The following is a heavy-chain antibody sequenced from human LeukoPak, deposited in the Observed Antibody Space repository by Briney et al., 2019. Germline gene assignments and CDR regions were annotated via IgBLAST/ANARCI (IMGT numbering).Heavy chain of an antibody. CDR2: IKQDGSEK. CDR3: AREVGWLRLNWFDP. CDR1: GFTFSSYW. V-gene: IGHV3-7*01. D-gene: IGHD5-12*01. J-gene: IGHJ5*02. Sequence: GGSLRLSCAASGFTFSSYWMSWVRQAPGKGLEWVPNIKQDGSEKYYVDSVKGRFTISRDNAKNSLYLQMNSLRAEDTAVYYCAREVGWLRLNWFDPWGQGTLVTVSS.